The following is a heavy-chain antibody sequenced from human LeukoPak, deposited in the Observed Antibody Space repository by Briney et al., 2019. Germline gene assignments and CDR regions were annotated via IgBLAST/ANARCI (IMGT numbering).Heavy chain of an antibody. CDR1: GFNFATYA. J-gene: IGHJ4*02. CDR2: ISGSGRDP. Sequence: PGGSLRLSCAPSGFNFATYAMNAVRQVPGKGLEWVSGISGSGRDPYGAESVRGRFTTPRDDSKNTLYLQMVSLRAEDTAIYYRAKDRGFTLPDGGMLDYWGQGTLVTVST. D-gene: IGHD2-2*01. V-gene: IGHV3-23*01. CDR3: AKDRGFTLPDGGMLDY.